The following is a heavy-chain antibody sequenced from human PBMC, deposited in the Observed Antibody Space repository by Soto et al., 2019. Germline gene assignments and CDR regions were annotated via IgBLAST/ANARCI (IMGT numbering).Heavy chain of an antibody. CDR1: GFTFSGSA. J-gene: IGHJ3*02. CDR3: TSDRYYYDSSGYYYDAFDI. V-gene: IGHV3-73*01. CDR2: IRSKANSYAT. Sequence: GGSLRLSCAASGFTFSGSAMHWVRQASGKGLEWVGRIRSKANSYATAYAASVKGRFTTSRDDSKNTAYLQMNSLKTEDTAVYYCTSDRYYYDSSGYYYDAFDIWGKGTMVAVSS. D-gene: IGHD3-22*01.